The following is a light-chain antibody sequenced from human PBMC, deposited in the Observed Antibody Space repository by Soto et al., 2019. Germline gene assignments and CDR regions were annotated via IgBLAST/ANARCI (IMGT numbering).Light chain of an antibody. CDR1: SSDVGIYNY. CDR3: SSYTTSSTRV. CDR2: AVS. Sequence: QSVLTQPASVSGSPGQSISISCTGSSSDVGIYNYVSWYQQHPGKVPKLIIYAVSNRPSGVSNRFSGSKYGNTASLTISGLQAEDEADYYCSSYTTSSTRVFGTGTKVTVL. V-gene: IGLV2-14*01. J-gene: IGLJ1*01.